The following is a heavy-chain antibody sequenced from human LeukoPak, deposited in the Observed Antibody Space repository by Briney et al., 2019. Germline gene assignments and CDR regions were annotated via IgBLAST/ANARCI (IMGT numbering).Heavy chain of an antibody. CDR1: GFSFSSDW. CDR2: INTDGSST. CDR3: ARGGSYSSSWFDP. D-gene: IGHD3-10*01. J-gene: IGHJ5*02. V-gene: IGHV3-74*01. Sequence: GGSLRLSCAASGFSFSSDWIHWVRQVPGKGLVWVSRINTDGSSTDYADSVKGRFTISRDNAKNTLYLQMNSLRAEDTAVYYCARGGSYSSSWFDPWGQGTLVTVSS.